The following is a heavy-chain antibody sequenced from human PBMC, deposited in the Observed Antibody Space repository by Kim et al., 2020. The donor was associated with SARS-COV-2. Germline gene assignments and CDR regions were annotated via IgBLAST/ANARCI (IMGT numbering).Heavy chain of an antibody. CDR3: ARDTSSGYGMDV. CDR1: GFTFSSYS. Sequence: GGSLRLSCAASGFTFSSYSMNWVRQAPGKGLEWVSSISSSSSYIYHADSVKGRFTISRDNAKNSLYLQMNSLRAEDTAVYYCARDTSSGYGMDVWGQGTTVTVSS. D-gene: IGHD6-25*01. CDR2: ISSSSSYI. J-gene: IGHJ6*02. V-gene: IGHV3-21*01.